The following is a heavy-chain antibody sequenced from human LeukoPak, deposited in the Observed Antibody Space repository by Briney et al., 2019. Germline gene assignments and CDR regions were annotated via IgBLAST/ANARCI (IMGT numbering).Heavy chain of an antibody. CDR3: AKAEGIRDYYDSSGYDYEY. CDR1: GFTFSSYA. V-gene: IGHV3-23*01. J-gene: IGHJ4*02. Sequence: GGSLRLSCAASGFTFSSYAMSWLRQAPGKGLEWFSDIIGSGGNTYYAASVKGRFTISRDNYKNTLNLQMNSMRDEDTAVYYCAKAEGIRDYYDSSGYDYEYWGQGTLVIVSS. CDR2: IIGSGGNT. D-gene: IGHD3-22*01.